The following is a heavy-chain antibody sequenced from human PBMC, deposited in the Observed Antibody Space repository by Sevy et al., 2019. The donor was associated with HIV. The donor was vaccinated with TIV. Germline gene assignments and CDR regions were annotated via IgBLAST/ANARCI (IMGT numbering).Heavy chain of an antibody. V-gene: IGHV3-7*01. J-gene: IGHJ5*02. CDR2: IKEDGSEK. Sequence: GGSLRLSCAASGFTFSNYWMNWVRQAPGKGLEWVTNIKEDGSEKNYVDSVKGRFTISRDNAKNSLFLQMNSLRAEDTAVYYCARAVDSSSWLLDNWFDPWGQGTLVTVSS. CDR3: ARAVDSSSWLLDNWFDP. D-gene: IGHD6-13*01. CDR1: GFTFSNYW.